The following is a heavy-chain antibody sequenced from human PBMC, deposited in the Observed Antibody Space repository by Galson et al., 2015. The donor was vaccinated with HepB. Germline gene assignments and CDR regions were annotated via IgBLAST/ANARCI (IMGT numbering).Heavy chain of an antibody. CDR3: AKGGSHFFLDH. D-gene: IGHD1-26*01. CDR2: ISGSGAGT. V-gene: IGHV3-23*01. Sequence: SLRLSCAASGFTFSSYALNWVRQAPGEGLEWVSAISGSGAGTYYADSVKGRFTISRDNSKNTLYLQMNTLRAEDTAVYYCAKGGSHFFLDHWGQGTLVTVSS. J-gene: IGHJ4*02. CDR1: GFTFSSYA.